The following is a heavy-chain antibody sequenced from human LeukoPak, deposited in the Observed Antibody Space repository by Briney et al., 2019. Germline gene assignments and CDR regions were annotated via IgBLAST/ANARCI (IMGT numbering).Heavy chain of an antibody. CDR3: ARRSTRTYSSSWYEWFDP. Sequence: ASVKVSCKASGYTFTGYYMHWVRQAPGQGLEWMGWINPNSGGTNYAQKFQGRVTMTRDTSISTAYMELSRLRSEDTAVYYCARRSTRTYSSSWYEWFDPWGQGTLVTVSS. CDR2: INPNSGGT. J-gene: IGHJ5*02. D-gene: IGHD6-13*01. CDR1: GYTFTGYY. V-gene: IGHV1-2*02.